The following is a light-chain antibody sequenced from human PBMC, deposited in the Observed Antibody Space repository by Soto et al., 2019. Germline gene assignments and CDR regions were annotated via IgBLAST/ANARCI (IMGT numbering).Light chain of an antibody. CDR3: EQYGSSPPT. J-gene: IGKJ1*01. V-gene: IGKV3-20*01. CDR1: QTVSSSF. CDR2: GAS. Sequence: EIVLTQSPGTLSLSPVERATLSCRASQTVSSSFLAWYQQKPGQAPRLLIYGASYRASGIPDRFSGSGSGTDFTLIITRLEPEDFAVYYCEQYGSSPPTFGQGTKVDIK.